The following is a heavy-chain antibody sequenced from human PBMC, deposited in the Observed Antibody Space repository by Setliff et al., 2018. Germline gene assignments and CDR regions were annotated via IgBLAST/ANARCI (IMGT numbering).Heavy chain of an antibody. CDR3: ARDPFRIYDTAPVWFDP. J-gene: IGHJ5*02. V-gene: IGHV1-18*01. CDR2: ISAYNGNT. D-gene: IGHD3-22*01. Sequence: ASVKVSCKASGYTFTSYGISWVRQAPGQGLEWMGWISAYNGNTNYAQKLQGRVTMTTDTSTSTAYMELRSLRSDDTAVYYCARDPFRIYDTAPVWFDPWGQGTLVTVSS. CDR1: GYTFTSYG.